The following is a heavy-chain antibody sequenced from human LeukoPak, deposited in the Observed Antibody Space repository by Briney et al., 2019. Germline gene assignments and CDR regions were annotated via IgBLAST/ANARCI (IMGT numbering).Heavy chain of an antibody. D-gene: IGHD6-19*01. J-gene: IGHJ4*02. CDR3: ARDSVAVAAAFDY. CDR1: GGSISSYY. V-gene: IGHV4-4*07. CDR2: IYTSGST. Sequence: SETLSLTCTVSGGSISSYYSSWIREPAGKGLEWIGRIYTSGSTNYNPSLKSRVTMSVDTSKNQFSLKLSSVTAADTAVYYCARDSVAVAAAFDYWGQGTLVTVSS.